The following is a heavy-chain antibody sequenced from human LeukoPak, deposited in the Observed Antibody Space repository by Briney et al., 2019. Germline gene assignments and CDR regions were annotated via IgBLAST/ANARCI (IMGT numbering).Heavy chain of an antibody. J-gene: IGHJ4*02. Sequence: GGSLRLSCAVSGITLSNYGMSWVRQAPGKGLEWVAGISDSGGRTNYADSVKGRFTISRDNSRNTLYLRMNSLRAEDTAVYFCAKRGVVIRVILVGFHKEAYYFDSWGQGALVTVSS. V-gene: IGHV3-23*01. CDR2: ISDSGGRT. D-gene: IGHD3-22*01. CDR1: GITLSNYG. CDR3: AKRGVVIRVILVGFHKEAYYFDS.